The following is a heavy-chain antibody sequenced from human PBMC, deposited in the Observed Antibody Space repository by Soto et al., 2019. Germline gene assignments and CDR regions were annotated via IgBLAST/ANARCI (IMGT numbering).Heavy chain of an antibody. CDR2: INHSGSP. D-gene: IGHD7-27*01. J-gene: IGHJ6*02. CDR1: GGSFSGFY. CDR3: ARGGVKVGNYYYYYGMDV. Sequence: PSETLSLTCAVYGGSFSGFYWSWIRQPPGKGLEWIGEINHSGSPYYNPSLKSRVTISVDTSKNHLSLNLSSVTAADTAVYYCARGGVKVGNYYYYYGMDVWGQGTKGTVSS. V-gene: IGHV4-34*01.